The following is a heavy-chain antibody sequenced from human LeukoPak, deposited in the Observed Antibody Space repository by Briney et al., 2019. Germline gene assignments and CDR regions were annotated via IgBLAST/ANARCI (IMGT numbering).Heavy chain of an antibody. D-gene: IGHD6-13*01. Sequence: PGGSLRLSCAASGFTFSSYGMHWVRQAPGKGLEWVAFIRYDGSNKYYADSVKGRFTISRDNSKNTLYLQMNSLRAEDTAVYYCAKGGSSWSYYFDYWGQGTLVTVSS. J-gene: IGHJ4*02. CDR1: GFTFSSYG. CDR2: IRYDGSNK. CDR3: AKGGSSWSYYFDY. V-gene: IGHV3-30*02.